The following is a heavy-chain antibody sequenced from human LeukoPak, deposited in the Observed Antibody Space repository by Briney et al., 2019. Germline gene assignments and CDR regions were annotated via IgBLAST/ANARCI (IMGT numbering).Heavy chain of an antibody. V-gene: IGHV1-2*02. Sequence: SVTVSCQSSLYTFTGYYMHGVGPAAGKGLEWVGWINPNSGGTNYAQKLHGRVIIHRHRSRSTAYMDASRLRSDDTAVYYCARVPWMADAFDIWGQRTMVTVSS. CDR1: LYTFTGYY. D-gene: IGHD5-12*01. J-gene: IGHJ3*02. CDR2: INPNSGGT. CDR3: ARVPWMADAFDI.